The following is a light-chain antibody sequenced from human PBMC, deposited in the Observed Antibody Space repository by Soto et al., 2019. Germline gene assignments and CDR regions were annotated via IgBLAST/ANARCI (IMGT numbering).Light chain of an antibody. CDR2: GAS. J-gene: IGKJ2*01. Sequence: EIVLTQSPGTLSMSPGERATLSCRASQSVSSSYLAWYQQKPGQAPRLLIYGASSRATGIPDRFSGSGSGTDFTLTISRLEPEDFAVFYCQHYGSGGYTFGQGTKLDIK. V-gene: IGKV3-20*01. CDR1: QSVSSSY. CDR3: QHYGSGGYT.